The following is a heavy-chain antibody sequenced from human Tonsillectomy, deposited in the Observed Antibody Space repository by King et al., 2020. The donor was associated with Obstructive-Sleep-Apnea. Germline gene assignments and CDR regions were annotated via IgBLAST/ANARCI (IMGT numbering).Heavy chain of an antibody. CDR1: GYSFTNYW. V-gene: IGHV5-10-1*01. D-gene: IGHD3-9*01. Sequence: VQLVESGAEVKKPGESLTISCKGSGYSFTNYWITWVRQMPDKGLEWLGRIDPSDSQTNYSPAFQGHVTMSADKSISTAYLHWSSLKASDTALSYCARLDTPHSYYYNAMEVWGQGTTVIVS. CDR3: ARLDTPHSYYYNAMEV. J-gene: IGHJ6*02. CDR2: IDPSDSQT.